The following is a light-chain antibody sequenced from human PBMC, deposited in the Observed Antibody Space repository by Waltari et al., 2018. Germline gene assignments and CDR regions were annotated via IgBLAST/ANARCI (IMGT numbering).Light chain of an antibody. CDR3: AAWDDSLRGV. J-gene: IGLJ1*01. Sequence: QSVLTQPPSASGTPGQRVTISCSGSRSHTGRTYVYWYQQPPGTAPKLLLYRNNQRTSGVPDRLSGSKSGTSASLAISGLRSEDEADYYCAAWDDSLRGVFGTGTKVTVL. CDR2: RNN. CDR1: RSHTGRTY. V-gene: IGLV1-47*01.